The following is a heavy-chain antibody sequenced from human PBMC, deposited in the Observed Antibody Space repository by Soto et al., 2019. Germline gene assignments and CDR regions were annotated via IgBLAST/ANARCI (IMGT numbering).Heavy chain of an antibody. V-gene: IGHV3-53*04. J-gene: IGHJ3*02. CDR1: GFTVSANI. CDR3: ARDHSSYCSAGRCLAFDI. Sequence: GGSLRLSCAASGFTVSANIMSWVRQAPGKGLEWVSLIYTAGSTYYADSVKGRFTISRHSSENTLYLQMNSLRPEDTAVYYCARDHSSYCSAGRCLAFDIWGQGTLVTVSS. D-gene: IGHD2-15*01. CDR2: IYTAGST.